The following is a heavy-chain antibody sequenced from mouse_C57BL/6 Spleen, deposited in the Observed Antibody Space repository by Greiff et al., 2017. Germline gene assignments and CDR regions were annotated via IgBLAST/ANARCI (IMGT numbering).Heavy chain of an antibody. D-gene: IGHD4-1*01. Sequence: VQLKQSGGGLVKPGGSLKLSCAASGFTFSDYGMHWVRQAPEKGLEWVAYISSGSSTIYYADTVTGRFTISRDNAKNTLFLQRTSLSSEDTAMYYCARHLGYFDYWGQGTTLTVSS. J-gene: IGHJ2*01. V-gene: IGHV5-17*01. CDR2: ISSGSSTI. CDR1: GFTFSDYG. CDR3: ARHLGYFDY.